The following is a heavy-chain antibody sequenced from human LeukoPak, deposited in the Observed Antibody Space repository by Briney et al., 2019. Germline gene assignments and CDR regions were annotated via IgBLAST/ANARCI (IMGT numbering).Heavy chain of an antibody. CDR1: GGSISSYY. Sequence: WETLSLTCTVSGGSISSYYWSWIRQPPGKGLEWIGYIYYSGSTNYNPSLKSRVTISVDTSKNQFSLKLSSVTAADTAVYYCARSYYQSPYYYYMDVWGKGTTVTVSS. J-gene: IGHJ6*03. V-gene: IGHV4-59*01. CDR3: ARSYYQSPYYYYMDV. D-gene: IGHD1-26*01. CDR2: IYYSGST.